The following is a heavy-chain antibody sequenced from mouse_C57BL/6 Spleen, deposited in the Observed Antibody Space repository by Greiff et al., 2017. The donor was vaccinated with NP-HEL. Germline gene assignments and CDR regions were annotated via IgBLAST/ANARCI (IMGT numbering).Heavy chain of an antibody. CDR2: ISSGGSYT. CDR1: GFTFSSYG. J-gene: IGHJ2*01. D-gene: IGHD1-1*01. V-gene: IGHV5-6*01. CDR3: ARYYGSSFDY. Sequence: EVKLMESGGDLVKPGGSLKLSCAASGFTFSSYGMSWVRQTPDTRLEWVATISSGGSYTYYPDSVKGRFTISRDNAKNTLYLQMSSLKSEDTAMYYCARYYGSSFDYWGQGTTLTVSS.